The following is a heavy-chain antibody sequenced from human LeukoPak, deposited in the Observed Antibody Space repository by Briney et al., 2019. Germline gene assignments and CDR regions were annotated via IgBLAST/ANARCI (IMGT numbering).Heavy chain of an antibody. V-gene: IGHV3-7*03. CDR3: ARSVRGYNY. CDR2: IKQDGSDK. CDR1: GFIFSNYW. Sequence: GGSLRLSCAASGFIFSNYWMSWVRQAPGKGLEWVANIKQDGSDKYYVDSVKGRFTISRDNGKNSLYLEMNSLRAEDTAMYYCARSVRGYNYWGQGTLVTVSS. D-gene: IGHD5-24*01. J-gene: IGHJ4*02.